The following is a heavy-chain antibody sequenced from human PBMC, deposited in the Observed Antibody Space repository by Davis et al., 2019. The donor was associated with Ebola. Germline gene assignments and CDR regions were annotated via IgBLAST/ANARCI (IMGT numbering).Heavy chain of an antibody. CDR3: ARVRAYSSLVFDY. CDR1: GFTVSSNY. J-gene: IGHJ4*02. Sequence: GESLKISCAASGFTVSSNYMSWVRQAPGKGLEWVSVIYSGGSTYYADSVKGRFTISRDNSKNTLYLQMNSLRAEDTAVYYCARVRAYSSLVFDYWGQGTLVTVSS. V-gene: IGHV3-66*02. CDR2: IYSGGST. D-gene: IGHD6-13*01.